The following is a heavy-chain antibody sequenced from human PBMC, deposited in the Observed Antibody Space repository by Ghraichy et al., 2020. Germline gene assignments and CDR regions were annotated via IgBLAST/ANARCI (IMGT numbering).Heavy chain of an antibody. CDR3: ARAGWGSYRVDY. D-gene: IGHD3-16*02. V-gene: IGHV4-34*01. CDR1: GGSFSGYY. Sequence: SETLSLTCAVYGGSFSGYYWSWIRQPPGKGLEWIGEINHSGSTNYNPSLKSRVTISVDTSKNQFSLKLSSVTAADTAVYYCARAGWGSYRVDYWGQGTLVTVSS. J-gene: IGHJ4*02. CDR2: INHSGST.